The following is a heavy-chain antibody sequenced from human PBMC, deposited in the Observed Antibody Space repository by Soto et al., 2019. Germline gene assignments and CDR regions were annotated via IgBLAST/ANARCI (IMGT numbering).Heavy chain of an antibody. CDR1: GGSISSYY. Sequence: QVQLQESGPGLVKPSETLSLTCTVSGGSISSYYWSWIRQPPGKGLEWIGYTHYSGNTNYNPSLKSRVTISVDTSKNQFSLKLSSVTAADTAFYFCARHPPDNWNYVVNWGQGTLVTVSS. CDR3: ARHPPDNWNYVVN. J-gene: IGHJ4*02. D-gene: IGHD3-3*01. V-gene: IGHV4-59*08. CDR2: THYSGNT.